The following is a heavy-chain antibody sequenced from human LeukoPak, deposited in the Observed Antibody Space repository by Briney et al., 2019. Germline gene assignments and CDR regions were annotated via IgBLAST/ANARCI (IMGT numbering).Heavy chain of an antibody. D-gene: IGHD7-27*01. J-gene: IGHJ3*02. CDR1: GFTFSSYV. CDR3: AKSAIWGNAFDI. V-gene: IGHV3-23*01. CDR2: IVGSGFST. Sequence: PGGSLRLSCAASGFTFSSYVMNWARQAPGKGLEWVSAIVGSGFSTYYADSVKGRFTISRDNSKNTLYLQMNSLRAEDTAVYYCAKSAIWGNAFDIWGQGTMVTVSS.